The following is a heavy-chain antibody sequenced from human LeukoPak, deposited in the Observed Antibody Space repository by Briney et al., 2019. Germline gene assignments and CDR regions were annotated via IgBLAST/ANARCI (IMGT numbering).Heavy chain of an antibody. Sequence: GGSLRLSCAASGLTFSRYAMRWARQAPAKGLEWVSSINGSGGSTYYADSVKGRFTISRDKSKNKMYVQMNSLRAEDTAVYYCARSRYNWNDFDAFDIWGQGTMVTVSS. V-gene: IGHV3-23*01. J-gene: IGHJ3*02. D-gene: IGHD1-1*01. CDR3: ARSRYNWNDFDAFDI. CDR2: INGSGGST. CDR1: GLTFSRYA.